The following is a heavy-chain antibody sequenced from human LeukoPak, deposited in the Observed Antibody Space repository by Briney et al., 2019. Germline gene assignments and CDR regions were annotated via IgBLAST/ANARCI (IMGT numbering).Heavy chain of an antibody. CDR3: ARQDSSGWYPYWYFDL. CDR2: ISYDGSNK. CDR1: GFTFSSYA. Sequence: GGSLRLSCAASGFTFSSYAMHWVRQAPGKGLEWVAVISYDGSNKYYADSVKGRFTISRDNSKNTLYLQMNSLRAEDTAVYYCARQDSSGWYPYWYFDLWGRGTLVTVSS. D-gene: IGHD6-19*01. V-gene: IGHV3-30-3*01. J-gene: IGHJ2*01.